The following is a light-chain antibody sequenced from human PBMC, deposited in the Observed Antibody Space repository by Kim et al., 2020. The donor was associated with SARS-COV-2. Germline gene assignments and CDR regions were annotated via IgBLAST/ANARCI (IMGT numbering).Light chain of an antibody. CDR1: SSNIGAGYV. V-gene: IGLV1-40*01. CDR2: GNS. J-gene: IGLJ3*02. Sequence: LTIPCTGSSSNIGAGYVVHCYPQLPGTAPKLLIYGNSIRPSGVPDRFSGSKSGTSASLAITGLQAEDEADYYCQSYDSSLSGSKVFGGGTKLTVL. CDR3: QSYDSSLSGSKV.